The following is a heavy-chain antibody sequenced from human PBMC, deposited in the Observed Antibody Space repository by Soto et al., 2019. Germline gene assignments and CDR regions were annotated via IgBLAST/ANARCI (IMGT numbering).Heavy chain of an antibody. CDR1: GFTFSNYA. J-gene: IGHJ4*02. Sequence: GGSLRLSCAASGFTFSNYAMSWVRQAPGKGLEWVSAISGSGTSTYYADSVKGRFTISRDNSKNTLYLQMNSLRAEDTAVYYCAKGCSGGSCYFEYWGQGTPVTVSS. CDR2: ISGSGTST. D-gene: IGHD2-15*01. V-gene: IGHV3-23*01. CDR3: AKGCSGGSCYFEY.